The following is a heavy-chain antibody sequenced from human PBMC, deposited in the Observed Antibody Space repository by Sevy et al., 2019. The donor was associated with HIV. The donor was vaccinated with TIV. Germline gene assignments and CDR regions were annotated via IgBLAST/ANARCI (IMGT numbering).Heavy chain of an antibody. V-gene: IGHV3-9*01. CDR2: INWNSGSL. Sequence: GGSLRLSCAGSGFTFEDYALHWVRQAPGQGLEWVAGINWNSGSLDYADSVKGRFTLSRDDAKNSLYLQMDTLRTEDTALYYCAKTPMTEAAPYFDFWGQGTLVTVSS. CDR3: AKTPMTEAAPYFDF. D-gene: IGHD6-19*01. J-gene: IGHJ4*02. CDR1: GFTFEDYA.